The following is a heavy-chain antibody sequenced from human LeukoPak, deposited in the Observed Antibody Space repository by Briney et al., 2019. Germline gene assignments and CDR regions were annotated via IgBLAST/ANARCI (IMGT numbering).Heavy chain of an antibody. D-gene: IGHD4-11*01. Sequence: GGSLRLSCAASGFTFSHYGFHWVRQAPGKGLEWVAVIWSDGTNKYYGNSVKGRFMIYRDDSQNTVYLQMNSLRAEDTAVYYCAKDAQRGFDYSNSLEYWGQGSLVTVSS. J-gene: IGHJ4*02. V-gene: IGHV3-33*06. CDR3: AKDAQRGFDYSNSLEY. CDR2: IWSDGTNK. CDR1: GFTFSHYG.